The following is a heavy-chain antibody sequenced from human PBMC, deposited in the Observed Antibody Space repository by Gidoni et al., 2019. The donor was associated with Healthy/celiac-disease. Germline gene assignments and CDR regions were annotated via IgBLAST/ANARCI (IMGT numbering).Heavy chain of an antibody. D-gene: IGHD2-2*01. CDR2: IIPIFGTA. CDR1: GGTFSSYA. J-gene: IGHJ6*02. V-gene: IGHV1-69*06. CDR3: ARGGRYCSSTSCARNYYYYGMDV. Sequence: QVQLVQSGAEVKKPGSSVKVSCKASGGTFSSYAISWVRQAPGQGLEWMGGIIPIFGTANYAQKFQGRVTITADKSTSTAYMELSSLRSEDTAVYYCARGGRYCSSTSCARNYYYYGMDVWGQGTTVTVSS.